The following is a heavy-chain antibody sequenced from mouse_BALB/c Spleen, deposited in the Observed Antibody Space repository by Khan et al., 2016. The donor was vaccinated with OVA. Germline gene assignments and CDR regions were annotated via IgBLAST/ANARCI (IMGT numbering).Heavy chain of an antibody. V-gene: IGHV1S137*01. CDR1: GYTFTDYT. J-gene: IGHJ3*01. D-gene: IGHD2-10*02. Sequence: QVQLQQSGTALVRPGVSVKISCKGSGYTFTDYTMHWVKQSHAKSLEWIGVISTFYGDVTYNQKFKGKATMTVDKSSSTAYMELARLTSEDSAFYCCTRGIVEYRFAYWGPWTLVTVSA. CDR3: TRGIVEYRFAY. CDR2: ISTFYGDV.